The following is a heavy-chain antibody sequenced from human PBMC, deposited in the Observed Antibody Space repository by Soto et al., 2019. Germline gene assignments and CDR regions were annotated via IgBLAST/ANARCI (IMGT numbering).Heavy chain of an antibody. CDR2: ISAYNGNT. D-gene: IGHD2-21*02. V-gene: IGHV1-18*01. J-gene: IGHJ2*01. CDR3: ARDLRVTPYWYFDL. Sequence: GPVKVSCKASGYTFTSYGISWVRQAPGQGLEWMGWISAYNGNTNYAQKLQGRVTMTTDTSTSTAYMELRSLRSDDTAVYYCARDLRVTPYWYFDLWGRGTLVTSPQ. CDR1: GYTFTSYG.